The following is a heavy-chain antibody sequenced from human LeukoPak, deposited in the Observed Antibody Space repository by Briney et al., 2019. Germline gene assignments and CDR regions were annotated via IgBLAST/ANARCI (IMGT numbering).Heavy chain of an antibody. D-gene: IGHD2-2*01. CDR3: AKGRGYCSSTSCGERVGVYYYYMDV. CDR1: GFTFNNFG. Sequence: GGSLRLSCEASGFTFNNFGMHWVRQAPGKGLEWVAFIRYDGSNKYYADSVKGRFTISRDNSKNTLYLQMNSLRAEDTAVYYCAKGRGYCSSTSCGERVGVYYYYMDVWGKGTTVTVSS. V-gene: IGHV3-30*02. CDR2: IRYDGSNK. J-gene: IGHJ6*03.